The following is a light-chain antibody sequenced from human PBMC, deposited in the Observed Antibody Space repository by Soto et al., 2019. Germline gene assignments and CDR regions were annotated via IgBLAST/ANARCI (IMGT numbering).Light chain of an antibody. CDR3: CSFASSSTFYV. CDR1: ASDVGSSNL. Sequence: QSVRTQPASVSGSLGQSITISCTGTASDVGSSNLVSWYQQYPGKAPKLIIYEGRRRPSGVSGRFSGSKSGNTASLTISGLQAEDEADYYFCSFASSSTFYVFGTGTKATVL. V-gene: IGLV2-23*01. CDR2: EGR. J-gene: IGLJ1*01.